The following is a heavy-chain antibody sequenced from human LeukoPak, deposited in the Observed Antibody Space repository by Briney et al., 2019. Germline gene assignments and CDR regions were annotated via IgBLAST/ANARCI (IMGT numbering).Heavy chain of an antibody. V-gene: IGHV3-23*01. CDR3: ARDRDTAAFDY. J-gene: IGHJ4*02. CDR2: ISDSGRGT. D-gene: IGHD5-18*01. CDR1: GFTFSNYA. Sequence: GGSLRLSCAASGFTFSNYAMTWVRQAPGMGLEWVSAISDSGRGTYYADSVKGRFTISRDTPKNTLYLQMNSLRAEDTAVYYCARDRDTAAFDYWGQGTLVTVSS.